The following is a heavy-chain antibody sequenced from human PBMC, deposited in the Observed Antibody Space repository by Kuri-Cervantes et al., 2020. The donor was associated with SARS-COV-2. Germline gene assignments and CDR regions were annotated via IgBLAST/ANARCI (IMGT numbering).Heavy chain of an antibody. V-gene: IGHV3-74*01. Sequence: GESLKISCAASGFTFSGHWIHWVRQAPGKGLVWVSRINPDGSYTNNADSVKGRFTLSRDNAKNMLFLQMNSLRAEDTALYYCTKTGQADFWGQGTLVTVSS. J-gene: IGHJ4*02. CDR2: INPDGSYT. CDR1: GFTFSGHW. D-gene: IGHD3-10*01. CDR3: TKTGQADF.